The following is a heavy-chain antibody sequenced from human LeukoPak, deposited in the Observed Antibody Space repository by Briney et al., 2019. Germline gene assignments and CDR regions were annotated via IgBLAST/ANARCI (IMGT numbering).Heavy chain of an antibody. CDR2: ISDSGGST. D-gene: IGHD1-7*01. CDR3: AKAYNWNYLSYFDC. V-gene: IGHV3-23*01. Sequence: TGGSLRLSCAASGFTFSSYVMSWVRQAPGKGLEWVSGISDSGGSTYYADSVKGRFTLSRDNSRNTLYLQMNSLRAEDTAVYYCAKAYNWNYLSYFDCWGQGTLVTVSS. CDR1: GFTFSSYV. J-gene: IGHJ4*02.